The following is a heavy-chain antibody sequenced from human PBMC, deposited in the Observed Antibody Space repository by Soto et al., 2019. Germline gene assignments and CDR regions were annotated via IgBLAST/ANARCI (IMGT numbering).Heavy chain of an antibody. CDR3: ARSVDFWSGYRPSAFDY. CDR2: ISANNGST. CDR1: GYTFTGYY. V-gene: IGHV1-18*04. D-gene: IGHD3-3*01. Sequence: ASVKVSCKASGYTFTGYYMHWVRQAPGQGLEWMGWISANNGSTNYAQKLQGRVTMTTDTSTSTAYMELRSLRSDDTAVYYCARSVDFWSGYRPSAFDYWGQGTLVTAPQ. J-gene: IGHJ4*02.